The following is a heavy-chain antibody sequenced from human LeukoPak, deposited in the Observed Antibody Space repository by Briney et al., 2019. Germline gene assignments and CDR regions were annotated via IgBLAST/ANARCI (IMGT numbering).Heavy chain of an antibody. Sequence: GGSLRLSCAASGFTFSSYSMNWVRQAPGKGLEWVSSISSSSSYIYYADSVKGRFTISRDNAKNSLYLQMNSLRAEDTAVYYCAVSSGWYDNGNNWFDPWGQGILVTVSS. CDR2: ISSSSSYI. CDR3: AVSSGWYDNGNNWFDP. D-gene: IGHD6-19*01. V-gene: IGHV3-21*01. J-gene: IGHJ5*02. CDR1: GFTFSSYS.